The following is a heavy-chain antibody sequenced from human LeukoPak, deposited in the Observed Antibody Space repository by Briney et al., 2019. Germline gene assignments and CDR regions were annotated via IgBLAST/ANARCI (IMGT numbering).Heavy chain of an antibody. V-gene: IGHV4-39*07. CDR1: GVSMSSSPYY. J-gene: IGHJ5*02. Sequence: SETPSLTCTVSGVSMSSSPYYWSWIRQAPGKGLEWIGEINHSGNTNYNPSLKSRVTISVDTSKNQFSLKLSSVTAADTAVYYCVTEPGYCTGGRCYGGWFDPWGEGTLVTVSS. CDR2: INHSGNT. CDR3: VTEPGYCTGGRCYGGWFDP. D-gene: IGHD2-15*01.